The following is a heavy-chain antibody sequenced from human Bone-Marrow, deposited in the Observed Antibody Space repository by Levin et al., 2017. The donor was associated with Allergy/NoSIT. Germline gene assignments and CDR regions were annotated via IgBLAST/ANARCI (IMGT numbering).Heavy chain of an antibody. CDR2: IYNSGTT. Sequence: SQTLSLTCRVSAGSIHSYYWSWIRPPPGKGLEWIGYIYNSGTTNYNPSLKSRATLSADMSKNQISLRLSSVTAADTAVYYCARRTSSDSKDAFDIWGPGTMVSVSS. CDR1: AGSIHSYY. D-gene: IGHD2-21*02. J-gene: IGHJ3*02. CDR3: ARRTSSDSKDAFDI. V-gene: IGHV4-59*08.